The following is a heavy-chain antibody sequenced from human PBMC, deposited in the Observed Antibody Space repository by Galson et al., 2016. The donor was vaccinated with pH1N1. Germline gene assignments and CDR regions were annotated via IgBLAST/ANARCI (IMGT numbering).Heavy chain of an antibody. Sequence: LRLSCAASGFTFFSGYSMNWVRQAPAKGLEWVANINQDGSKIYYVDSVKGRFTISRDNAKNSLYLQMNSLRAEDTAVYYCAKQLVVDWGQGTLVTVSS. CDR3: AKQLVVD. J-gene: IGHJ4*02. CDR1: GFTFFSGYS. V-gene: IGHV3-7*01. D-gene: IGHD6-6*01. CDR2: INQDGSKI.